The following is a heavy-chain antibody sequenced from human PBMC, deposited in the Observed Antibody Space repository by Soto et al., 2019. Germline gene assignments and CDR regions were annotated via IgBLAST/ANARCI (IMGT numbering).Heavy chain of an antibody. J-gene: IGHJ4*02. CDR1: GFTFSSYE. V-gene: IGHV3-48*03. D-gene: IGHD3-16*02. CDR3: ARNYDYVWGSYRSQPIFDY. Sequence: AGGSLRLSCAASGFTFSSYEMNWVRQAPGKGLEWVSYISSSGSTIYYADSVKGRFTISRDNAKNSLYLQMNSLRAEDTAVYYCARNYDYVWGSYRSQPIFDYWGQGTLVTVS. CDR2: ISSSGSTI.